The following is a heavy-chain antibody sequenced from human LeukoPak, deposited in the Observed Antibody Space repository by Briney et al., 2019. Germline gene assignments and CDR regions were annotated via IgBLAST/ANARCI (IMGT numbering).Heavy chain of an antibody. CDR2: IYHSGST. V-gene: IGHV4-4*02. D-gene: IGHD3-22*01. CDR1: GDSISSSNW. Sequence: SGTLSLTCAVSGDSISSSNWWSWVRQPPGKGLEWIGDIYHSGSTNYNPSLKSRVTISVDKSKNQFSLKLSSVTAADTAVYYCARDAVDYYDSSDRTSGYWGQGTLVTVSS. J-gene: IGHJ4*02. CDR3: ARDAVDYYDSSDRTSGY.